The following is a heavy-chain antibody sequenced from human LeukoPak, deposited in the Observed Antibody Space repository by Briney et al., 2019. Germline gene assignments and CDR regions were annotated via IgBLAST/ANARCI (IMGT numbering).Heavy chain of an antibody. V-gene: IGHV3-23*01. CDR2: LSSRGDT. CDR3: AKRSVVRGHFFDY. J-gene: IGHJ4*02. Sequence: GGSLRLSCAASGFSFSNNAMAWVRQVPGKGLEWVSGLSSRGDTSYADSVKGRFTISRDTSKNTLYLQMNSLTAEDTAAYFCAKRSVVRGHFFDYWGQGTLVTVSS. CDR1: GFSFSNNA. D-gene: IGHD3-10*01.